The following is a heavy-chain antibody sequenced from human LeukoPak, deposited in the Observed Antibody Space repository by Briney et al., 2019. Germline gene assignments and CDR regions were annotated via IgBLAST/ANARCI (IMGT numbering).Heavy chain of an antibody. V-gene: IGHV5-51*01. CDR1: GSSFTSYW. J-gene: IGHJ5*02. CDR2: IYPGDSDT. D-gene: IGHD2-2*01. CDR3: AREGGGYQYNWFDP. Sequence: GESLQISCQGSGSSFTSYWIGWVRQVPGKGLEWMGIIYPGDSDTRYSPSFQGQVTISAHKSLSTAYLQWSSLKASDTAMYYCAREGGGYQYNWFDPWGQGTLVSVSS.